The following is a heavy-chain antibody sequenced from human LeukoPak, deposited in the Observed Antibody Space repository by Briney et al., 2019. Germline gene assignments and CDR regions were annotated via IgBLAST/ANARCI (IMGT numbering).Heavy chain of an antibody. J-gene: IGHJ6*02. CDR3: ARDKRRSYGMDV. CDR1: GGSFSY. V-gene: IGHV4-59*01. Sequence: PSETLSLTCIVSGGSFSYLSWIRQPPGKGLEWIGIIYDHGRTEYNPSLKSRVTISVDTSKNQFSLKLSSVTAADTAVYYCARDKRRSYGMDVWGQGTTVTVSS. CDR2: IYDHGRT.